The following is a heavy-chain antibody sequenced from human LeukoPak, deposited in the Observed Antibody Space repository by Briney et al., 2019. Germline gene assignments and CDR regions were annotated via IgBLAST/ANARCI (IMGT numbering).Heavy chain of an antibody. D-gene: IGHD2-2*01. CDR3: AREPLPLPAAAIPYFDY. J-gene: IGHJ4*02. CDR1: GFTFSSYW. Sequence: PGGSLRLSCAASGFTFSSYWMSWVRQAPGKGLEWVANINQDGSQKYYVDSVKGRFTISRDNAKNSLYLQMNSLRAEDTAVYYCAREPLPLPAAAIPYFDYWGQGTLVTVSS. CDR2: INQDGSQK. V-gene: IGHV3-7*01.